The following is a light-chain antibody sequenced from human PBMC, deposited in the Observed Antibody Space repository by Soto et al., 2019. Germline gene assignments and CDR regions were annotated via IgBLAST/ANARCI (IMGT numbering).Light chain of an antibody. J-gene: IGKJ1*01. Sequence: DLQMTQSPSSLSASVGDRVTITCRASQSISSYLNWYQQKPGKAPKLLIYAASSLQSGVPSRFSDSGSGTDFTLNIRSLQPAELASDDCPQRYSTPTSSGLGTTVEVK. V-gene: IGKV1-39*01. CDR2: AAS. CDR3: PQRYSTPTS. CDR1: QSISSY.